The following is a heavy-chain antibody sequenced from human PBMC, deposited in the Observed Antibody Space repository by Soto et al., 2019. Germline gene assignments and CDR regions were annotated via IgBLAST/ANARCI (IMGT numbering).Heavy chain of an antibody. D-gene: IGHD3-22*01. J-gene: IGHJ4*02. CDR2: ISSTTNYI. CDR3: AKATIDYYDSSGIDY. Sequence: GGSLRLSCAASGFTFTRYSMNWVRQAPGKGLEWVSSISSTTNYIYYGDSMKGRFTISRDNAKNSLYLEMNSLRAEDTAVYYCAKATIDYYDSSGIDYWGQGTLVTVSS. V-gene: IGHV3-21*06. CDR1: GFTFTRYS.